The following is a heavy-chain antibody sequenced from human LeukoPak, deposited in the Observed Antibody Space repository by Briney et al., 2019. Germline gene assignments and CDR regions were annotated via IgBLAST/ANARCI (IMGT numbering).Heavy chain of an antibody. J-gene: IGHJ4*02. CDR3: TRVVYSGSGSYGGFDY. D-gene: IGHD3-10*01. CDR1: GFTFSSYA. V-gene: IGHV3-30-3*01. CDR2: ISYDGSNK. Sequence: GGSLRLSCAASGFTFSSYAMHWVRQAPGKGLEWVAVISYDGSNKYYADSVKGRFTISRDNSKNTLYLQMNSLRAEDTAVYYCTRVVYSGSGSYGGFDYCGQGTLVTISS.